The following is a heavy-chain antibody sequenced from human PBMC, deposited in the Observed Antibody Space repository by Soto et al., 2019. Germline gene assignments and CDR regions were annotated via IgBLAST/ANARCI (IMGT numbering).Heavy chain of an antibody. V-gene: IGHV2-70*01. CDR3: ARMPHIAAAGTPLDAFDI. CDR1: GFSLRTSVMC. CDR2: IDWDDDK. J-gene: IGHJ3*02. Sequence: GPTLVNPTQPLTLTCTFSGFSLRTSVMCVSWIRQPPGKSLEWLALIDWDDDKYYSTSLKTRLTISKDTSKNQVVLTMTNMDHVDTATYYCARMPHIAAAGTPLDAFDIWGQGTMVTV. D-gene: IGHD6-13*01.